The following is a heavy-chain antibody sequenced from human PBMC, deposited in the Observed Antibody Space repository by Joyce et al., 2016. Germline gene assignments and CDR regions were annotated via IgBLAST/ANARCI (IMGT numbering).Heavy chain of an antibody. CDR3: AREIGRYHPAPRPFGDF. Sequence: QVQLAESGGGVVQPGRSLRLSLATSGFTFSSYGMHWVRQAPGKGPEWVANIWPDGTNINYADSVKGRFTISRDDPRDTLYLQMNSLRAEDTAVYYCAREIGRYHPAPRPFGDFWGQGTQVTVSS. J-gene: IGHJ4*02. V-gene: IGHV3-33*08. CDR1: GFTFSSYG. CDR2: IWPDGTNI. D-gene: IGHD6-6*01.